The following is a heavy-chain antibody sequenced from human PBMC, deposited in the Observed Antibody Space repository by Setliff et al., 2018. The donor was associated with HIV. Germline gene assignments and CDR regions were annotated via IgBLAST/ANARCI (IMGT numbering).Heavy chain of an antibody. Sequence: GGSLRLSCAASGFTFSSYGMHWVRQAPGKGLEWVAVIWYDGSSTSYADSVKGRFTISRDNAKNTLYLQMHSLRAEDTGIYYCARRPLYYFDYWGQGTLVTVSS. J-gene: IGHJ4*02. V-gene: IGHV3-33*01. CDR1: GFTFSSYG. CDR2: IWYDGSST. CDR3: ARRPLYYFDY.